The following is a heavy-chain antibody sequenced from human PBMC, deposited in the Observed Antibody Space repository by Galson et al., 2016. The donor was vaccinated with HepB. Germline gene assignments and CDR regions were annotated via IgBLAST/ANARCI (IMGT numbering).Heavy chain of an antibody. Sequence: SLTLSCAVSGLEIRDSTMNWLRKAPWTGPEWDSYTVYRHRTIYSADSVKGRFTISRDNAMNSLYLQMNILRDEDTAVYYCARLSTYRYPSVDHWGQGTLVTVSS. D-gene: IGHD1-26*01. CDR3: ARLSTYRYPSVDH. J-gene: IGHJ4*02. V-gene: IGHV3-48*02. CDR2: TVYRHRTI. CDR1: GLEIRDST.